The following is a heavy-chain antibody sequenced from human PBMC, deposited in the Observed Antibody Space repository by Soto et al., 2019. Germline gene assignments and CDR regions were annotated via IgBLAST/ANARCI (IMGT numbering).Heavy chain of an antibody. Sequence: LRLSCAASGFTFDDYAMHWVRQAPGKGLEWVSGISWNSGSIGYADSVKGRFTISRDNAKNSLYLQMNSLRAEDTALYYCAKEMITFGGVIASDAFDIWGQGTMVTVSS. CDR3: AKEMITFGGVIASDAFDI. J-gene: IGHJ3*02. CDR1: GFTFDDYA. V-gene: IGHV3-9*01. D-gene: IGHD3-16*02. CDR2: ISWNSGSI.